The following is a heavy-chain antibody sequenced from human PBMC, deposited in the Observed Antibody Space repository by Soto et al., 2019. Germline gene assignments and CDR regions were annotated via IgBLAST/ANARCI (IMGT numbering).Heavy chain of an antibody. CDR1: GGSITSSSYY. D-gene: IGHD2-15*01. V-gene: IGHV4-39*02. J-gene: IGHJ4*02. CDR2: IYYSGNT. CDR3: AREGGRYCSGGSCQVDY. Sequence: QLQLQESGPGLVKPSETLSLTCTVSGGSITSSSYYWGWIRQPPGKGLEWIGSIYYSGNTYYTPXLTGRVTISVDXSXNXFSLKLSSVTAADTAVYYCAREGGRYCSGGSCQVDYWGQGTLVTVSS.